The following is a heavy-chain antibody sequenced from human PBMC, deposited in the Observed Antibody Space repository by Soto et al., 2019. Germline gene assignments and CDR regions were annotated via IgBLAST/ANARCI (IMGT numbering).Heavy chain of an antibody. Sequence: QVTLKESGPVLVNPTETLTLRCTVSGLSITESEMGVSWIRQPPGQPLEWLAHIDSSGEKSYRTFLKSRLAISKDTSKSQIVLTMTNMDPADTATYYCARRHLAVAVSPWFDPWGQGIPVTVSS. V-gene: IGHV2-26*01. CDR3: ARRHLAVAVSPWFDP. J-gene: IGHJ5*02. CDR1: GLSITESEMG. CDR2: IDSSGEK. D-gene: IGHD6-19*01.